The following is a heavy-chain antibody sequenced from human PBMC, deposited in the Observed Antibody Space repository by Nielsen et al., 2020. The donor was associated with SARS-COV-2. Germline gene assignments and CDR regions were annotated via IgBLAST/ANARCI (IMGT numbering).Heavy chain of an antibody. CDR1: GFTFSSYW. D-gene: IGHD3-22*01. CDR2: INSDGSST. Sequence: GGSLRLSCAASGFTFSSYWMHWVRQAPGKGLVWFSRINSDGSSTNYADSVKGRFTISRDNAKNSLYLQMNSLRAEDTAVYYCARAEYYYDSSGYSTSYYFDYWGQGTLVTVSS. CDR3: ARAEYYYDSSGYSTSYYFDY. V-gene: IGHV3-74*01. J-gene: IGHJ4*02.